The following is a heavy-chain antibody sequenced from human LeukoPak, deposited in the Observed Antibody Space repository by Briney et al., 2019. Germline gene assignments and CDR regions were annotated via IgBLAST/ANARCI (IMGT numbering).Heavy chain of an antibody. Sequence: GASVKVSCKASGGTFSSYAISWVRQAPGQGLEWMGGIIPIFGTANYAQKLQGRVIMTTDTSTSTAYMELRSLRSDDTAVYYCARDPVASPPYYYYYGMDVWGQGTTVTVSS. J-gene: IGHJ6*02. D-gene: IGHD6-19*01. CDR2: IIPIFGTA. CDR3: ARDPVASPPYYYYYGMDV. V-gene: IGHV1-69*05. CDR1: GGTFSSYA.